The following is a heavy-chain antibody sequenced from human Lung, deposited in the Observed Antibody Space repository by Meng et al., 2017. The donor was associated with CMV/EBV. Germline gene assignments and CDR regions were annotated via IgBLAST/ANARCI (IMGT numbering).Heavy chain of an antibody. CDR2: IRYDGSNK. D-gene: IGHD2-2*02. CDR3: AKDWREQYCSSTSCYTGYYYYGMDV. J-gene: IGHJ6*02. CDR1: GFTFSSYG. V-gene: IGHV3-30*02. Sequence: GESLKISCAASGFTFSSYGMHWVRQAPGKGLEWVAFIRYDGSNKYYADSVKGRFTISRDNSKNTLYLQMNSLRAEDTAVYYCAKDWREQYCSSTSCYTGYYYYGMDVWXQGTTVTVPS.